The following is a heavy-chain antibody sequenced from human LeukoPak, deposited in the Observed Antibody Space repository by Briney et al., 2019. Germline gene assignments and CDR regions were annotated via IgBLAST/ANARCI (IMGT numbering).Heavy chain of an antibody. D-gene: IGHD6-13*01. J-gene: IGHJ4*02. CDR2: ISAYNANT. CDR3: ARDLSLAAAGVDY. CDR1: GYTFPTYG. V-gene: IGHV1-18*01. Sequence: GASVKVSCKASGYTFPTYGISWVRRAPGQGLEWMGWISAYNANTNYAQKLQGRVTMTTDTSTSTAYMELRSLRSDDTAVYYCARDLSLAAAGVDYWGQGTLVTVSS.